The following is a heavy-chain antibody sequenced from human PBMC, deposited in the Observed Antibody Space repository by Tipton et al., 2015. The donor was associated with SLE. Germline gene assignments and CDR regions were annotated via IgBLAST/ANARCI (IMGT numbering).Heavy chain of an antibody. J-gene: IGHJ6*03. V-gene: IGHV4-59*01. Sequence: TLSLTCTISGDSINSYYWTWIRQPPGKGLEWIGYIYYSGSTNYNPSLKSRVTISVDTSKNQFSLKLSSVTAADTAVYYCARGFSGNRYYYYYMDVWGKGTTVTVSS. CDR3: ARGFSGNRYYYYYMDV. CDR1: GDSINSYY. D-gene: IGHD1-26*01. CDR2: IYYSGST.